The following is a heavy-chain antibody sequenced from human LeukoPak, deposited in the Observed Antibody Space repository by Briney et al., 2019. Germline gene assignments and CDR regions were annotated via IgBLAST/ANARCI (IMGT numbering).Heavy chain of an antibody. CDR2: IYHSGST. J-gene: IGHJ5*02. D-gene: IGHD3-10*01. V-gene: IGHV4-38-2*01. CDR1: GYSISSGYY. CDR3: ARTLWFGEFRFDP. Sequence: SETLSLTCAVSGYSISSGYYWGWIRQPPGKGLEGIGSIYHSGSTYYNPSLKSRVTISVDTSKNQFSLKLSSVTAADTAVYYCARTLWFGEFRFDPWGQGTLVTVSS.